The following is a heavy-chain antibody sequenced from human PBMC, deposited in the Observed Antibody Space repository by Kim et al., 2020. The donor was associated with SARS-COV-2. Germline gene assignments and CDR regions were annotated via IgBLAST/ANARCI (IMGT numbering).Heavy chain of an antibody. CDR3: ARAATSASGAYFDY. J-gene: IGHJ4*02. D-gene: IGHD1-1*01. Sequence: AASVKGRFTIARDNAKNSLYLQMNSLRAEDTAVYYCARAATSASGAYFDYWGQGTLVTVSS. V-gene: IGHV3-11*05.